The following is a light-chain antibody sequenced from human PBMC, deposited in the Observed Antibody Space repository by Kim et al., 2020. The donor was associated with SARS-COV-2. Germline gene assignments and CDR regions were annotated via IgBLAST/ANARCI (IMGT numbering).Light chain of an antibody. Sequence: EIVMTQSPATLSVSPGERATLSGRASQNIRNYLAWYQQKPGQTPRLLIYGASTRATGIPARFSGSGSGTEFTLTISSLQSEDFAVYYCQYYDNWWTFGQGTKVDIK. CDR3: QYYDNWWT. J-gene: IGKJ1*01. V-gene: IGKV3-15*01. CDR2: GAS. CDR1: QNIRNY.